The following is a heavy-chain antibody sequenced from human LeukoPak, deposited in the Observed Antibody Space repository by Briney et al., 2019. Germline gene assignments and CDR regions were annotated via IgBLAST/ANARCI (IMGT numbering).Heavy chain of an antibody. CDR2: ISSSGSII. J-gene: IGHJ4*02. Sequence: PGGSLRLSCAASGFTFSSYSMSWVRQAPGKGLEWLSYISSSGSIIYYADSVKGRFTISRDSAKNSRYLQMNSLRAEDTAVYYCARPRSGYYFDHWGQGTLVTVSS. D-gene: IGHD1-14*01. V-gene: IGHV3-48*01. CDR3: ARPRSGYYFDH. CDR1: GFTFSSYS.